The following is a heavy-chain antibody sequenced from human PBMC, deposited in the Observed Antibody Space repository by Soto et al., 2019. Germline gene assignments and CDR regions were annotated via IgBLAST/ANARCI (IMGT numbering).Heavy chain of an antibody. J-gene: IGHJ4*02. Sequence: GASVKVSCKASGYTFSNYGISWVRQAPGQGLEWMGLINPNGGSTSYAQKFQGRVTMTRDTSTSTVYMELSSLRSEDTAVYYCARDDNTVLVDYWGQGTLVTVSS. CDR2: INPNGGST. V-gene: IGHV1-46*03. CDR1: GYTFSNYG. CDR3: ARDDNTVLVDY. D-gene: IGHD3-3*01.